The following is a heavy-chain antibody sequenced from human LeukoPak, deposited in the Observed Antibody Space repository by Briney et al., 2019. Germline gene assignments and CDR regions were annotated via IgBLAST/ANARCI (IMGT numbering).Heavy chain of an antibody. CDR3: AGGYSTGWYGGFDF. CDR2: IYYSGST. V-gene: IGHV4-59*08. J-gene: IGHJ4*02. CDR1: GGSISSHY. D-gene: IGHD6-19*01. Sequence: SETLSLTCTVSGGSISSHYWSWIRQPPGKGLEWIGYIYYSGSTNYNPSLKSRVTISVDTSKNQFSLKLSSVTAADRAVYYCAGGYSTGWYGGFDFWGQGTLVTVSS.